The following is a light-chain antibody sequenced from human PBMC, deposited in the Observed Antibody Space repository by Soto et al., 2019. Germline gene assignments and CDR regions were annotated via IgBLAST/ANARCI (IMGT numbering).Light chain of an antibody. CDR1: QSVSSSY. V-gene: IGKV3-20*01. Sequence: EIVLTQSPGTLSLSPGERATLSCRASQSVSSSYLAWYQQKPDQAPRLLIYGASSRATGIPDRFSGSGSGTDFTLTISRLEPEDFAVYYCQQYGSSPLTFGGGTKV. CDR3: QQYGSSPLT. CDR2: GAS. J-gene: IGKJ4*01.